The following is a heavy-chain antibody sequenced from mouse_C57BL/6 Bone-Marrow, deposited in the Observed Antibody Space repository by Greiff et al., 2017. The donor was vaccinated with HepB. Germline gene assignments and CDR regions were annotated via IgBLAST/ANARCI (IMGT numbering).Heavy chain of an antibody. CDR2: INPYNGGT. V-gene: IGHV1-19*01. CDR1: GYTFTDYY. J-gene: IGHJ3*01. Sequence: EVQLQQSGPVLVKPGASVKMSCKASGYTFTDYYMNWVKQSHGKSLEWIGVINPYNGGTSYNQKFKGKATLTVDKSSSTAYMELNSLTSEDSAVYYCARPFYYWGAWFAYWGQGTLVTVSA. CDR3: ARPFYYWGAWFAY. D-gene: IGHD1-1*01.